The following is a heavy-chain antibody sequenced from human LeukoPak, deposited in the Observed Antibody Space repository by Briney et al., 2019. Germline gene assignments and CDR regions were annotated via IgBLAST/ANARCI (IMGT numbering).Heavy chain of an antibody. CDR3: ARSTSFGVNYYYYGMDV. CDR1: GGSIGSGGYS. Sequence: SSETLSLTCAVSGGSIGSGGYSWSWIRQPPGKGLEWIGYIYHSGSTYYNPSLKSRVTISVDRSKNQFSLKLSSVTAADTAVYYCARSTSFGVNYYYYGMDVWGKGTTVTVSS. V-gene: IGHV4-30-2*01. J-gene: IGHJ6*04. D-gene: IGHD2-2*01. CDR2: IYHSGST.